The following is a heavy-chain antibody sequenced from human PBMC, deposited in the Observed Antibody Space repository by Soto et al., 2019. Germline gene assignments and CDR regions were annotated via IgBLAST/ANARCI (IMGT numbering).Heavy chain of an antibody. CDR3: ARGGISARKSFDY. CDR2: MNPNNGYT. J-gene: IGHJ4*02. V-gene: IGHV1-8*01. CDR1: GYTFTSYD. D-gene: IGHD6-6*01. Sequence: ASVKVSCKASGYTFTSYDLHCVRQATGQGLEWMGWMNPNNGYTGYAQRFQGRVTMTTNTSIRAVYMELSSLTSEDAAVYYCARGGISARKSFDYWGQGTPVTVSS.